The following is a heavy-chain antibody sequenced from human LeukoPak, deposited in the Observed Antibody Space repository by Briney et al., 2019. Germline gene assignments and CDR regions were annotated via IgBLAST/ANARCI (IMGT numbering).Heavy chain of an antibody. CDR2: IKEDGGEQ. CDR3: SRSLDY. CDR1: GFPFGGYW. J-gene: IGHJ4*02. Sequence: GGSLRLSCAASGFPFGGYWMDWVRQAPGKGMEWVANIKEDGGEQHYADSVRGRFTISRDNAKNSLYLEMNGLRAEDTAVYYCSRSLDYWGQGALVTVSS. V-gene: IGHV3-7*01.